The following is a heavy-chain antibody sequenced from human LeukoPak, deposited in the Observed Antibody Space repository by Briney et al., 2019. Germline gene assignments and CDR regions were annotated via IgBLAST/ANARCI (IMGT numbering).Heavy chain of an antibody. V-gene: IGHV3-48*03. CDR3: ARERYCSSTSCPHGDLDY. CDR1: GFTFSSCE. Sequence: PGGSLRLSCAASGFTFSSCEMNWVRQAPGKGLEWVSYIGVSGSTMYYAESVKGRFTISRDNARNSLYLQMNSLRAEDTAVYYCARERYCSSTSCPHGDLDYWGQGTLVSVSS. CDR2: IGVSGSTM. D-gene: IGHD2-2*01. J-gene: IGHJ4*02.